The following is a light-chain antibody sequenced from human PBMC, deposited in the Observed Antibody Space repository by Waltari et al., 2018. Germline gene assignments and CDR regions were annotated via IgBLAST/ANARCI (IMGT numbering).Light chain of an antibody. J-gene: IGLJ1*01. CDR2: ENF. CDR1: SSNIGINS. V-gene: IGLV1-51*01. CDR3: ATWDSSLSAGV. Sequence: QSVLTQPPSVSAAPGQIVSISCSGSSSNIGINSVSWYQKPPETAPKLLIYENFQRPSGIPHRFYGSKSGTSATLDITGPQTGDEGDYYCATWDSSLSAGVFGTGTKVTVL.